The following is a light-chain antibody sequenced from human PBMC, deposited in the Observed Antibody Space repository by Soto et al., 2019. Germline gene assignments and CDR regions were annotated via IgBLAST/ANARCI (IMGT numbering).Light chain of an antibody. Sequence: IQMTQSPSSVSASVGDTVTITCRASQGIGSWLAWYHQIPGKAPKLLIYSASSLQSGTPTRFTGRGSGAAFPLTLTHLQPEDVGVYHRQQASSFPLTFGGGTQVEIK. CDR1: QGIGSW. CDR3: QQASSFPLT. V-gene: IGKV1-12*01. CDR2: SAS. J-gene: IGKJ4*01.